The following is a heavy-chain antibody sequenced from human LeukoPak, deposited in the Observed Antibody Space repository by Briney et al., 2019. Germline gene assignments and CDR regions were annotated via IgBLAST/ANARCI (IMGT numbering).Heavy chain of an antibody. V-gene: IGHV3-7*03. CDR1: GFTFGDYA. J-gene: IGHJ4*02. CDR2: IKQDGGEK. CDR3: ARDGRPLDY. Sequence: PGGSLRLSCTASGFTFGDYAMSWVRQAPGKGLEWVANIKQDGGEKYYVDSVKGRFTISRDNAKNSLYLQMNNLRVEDTAVYYCARDGRPLDYWGQGTLVTVSS.